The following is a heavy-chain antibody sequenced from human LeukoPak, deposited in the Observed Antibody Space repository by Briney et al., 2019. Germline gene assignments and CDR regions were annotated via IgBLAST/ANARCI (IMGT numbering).Heavy chain of an antibody. J-gene: IGHJ4*02. CDR1: GFTFSGSA. D-gene: IGHD3-9*01. CDR3: APSLYDILTGSDY. CDR2: IRSKANSYAT. Sequence: GGSLRLSCAASGFTFSGSAMHWVRQASGKGLEWVGRIRSKANSYATAYAASVKGRFTISRDDSKNTAYLQMNSLKTEDTAVYYCAPSLYDILTGSDYWGQGTLVTVSS. V-gene: IGHV3-73*01.